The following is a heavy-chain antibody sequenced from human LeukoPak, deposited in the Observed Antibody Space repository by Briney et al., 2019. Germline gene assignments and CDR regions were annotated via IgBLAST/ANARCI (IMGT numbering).Heavy chain of an antibody. D-gene: IGHD5-24*01. CDR1: GGSISSYY. V-gene: IGHV4-59*01. Sequence: PSETLSLTCTVSGGSISSYYWSWIRQPPGKGLEWIGYIYYGGSTNYNPSLKSRVTISVDTSKNQFSLKLSSVTAADTAVYYCARRDGYISAIDYWGQGTLVTVSS. CDR3: ARRDGYISAIDY. J-gene: IGHJ4*02. CDR2: IYYGGST.